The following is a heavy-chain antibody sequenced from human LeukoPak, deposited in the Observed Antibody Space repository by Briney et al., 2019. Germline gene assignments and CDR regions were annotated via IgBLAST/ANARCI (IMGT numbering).Heavy chain of an antibody. CDR1: GVSISSGSYY. J-gene: IGHJ5*02. D-gene: IGHD3-10*01. CDR3: VRDRHQSPTFGELLGWFDP. V-gene: IGHV4-61*02. CDR2: IYTSGST. Sequence: SETLSLTCAVSGVSISSGSYYWSWIRQPAGKELEWIARIYTSGSTNNNPSLKRRVTISVDTSNNQSSLKLSCVTAAETAVYSCVRDRHQSPTFGELLGWFDPWGQGTLVTVSS.